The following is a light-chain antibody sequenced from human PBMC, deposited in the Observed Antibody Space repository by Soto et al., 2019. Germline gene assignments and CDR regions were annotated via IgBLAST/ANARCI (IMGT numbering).Light chain of an antibody. CDR3: SSYTGSSTPYV. V-gene: IGLV2-14*01. CDR1: ISDVGGYNY. J-gene: IGLJ1*01. CDR2: EVS. Sequence: QSALTQPASVSGSPGQSITISCTGTISDVGGYNYVSWYQQHPGKAPKLMIYEVSNRPSGLSNRFSGSKSGNTASLTISGLQAEDEADYYCSSYTGSSTPYVFGTGTKLT.